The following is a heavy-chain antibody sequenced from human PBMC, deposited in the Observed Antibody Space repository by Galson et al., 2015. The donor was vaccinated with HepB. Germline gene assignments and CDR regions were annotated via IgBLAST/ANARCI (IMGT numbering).Heavy chain of an antibody. Sequence: SVKVSCKASGYSFTSYGLNWLRQAPGQGLEWMGWISPYNGNTNYAQKVQGRVTMTTDTSTSTVYMELRSLRSDDTAVYYCARLYCTSTSCNAYYFDYWGQGTLVTVSS. CDR2: ISPYNGNT. CDR1: GYSFTSYG. CDR3: ARLYCTSTSCNAYYFDY. J-gene: IGHJ4*02. V-gene: IGHV1-18*01. D-gene: IGHD2-2*01.